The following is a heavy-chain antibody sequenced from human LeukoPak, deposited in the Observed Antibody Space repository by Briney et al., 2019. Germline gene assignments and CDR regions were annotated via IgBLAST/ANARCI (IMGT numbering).Heavy chain of an antibody. Sequence: GGSLRLSCAASGFTFSSYGMHWVRQAPGKGLEWVAFIRYDGSNKYYADSVKGRFTISRDNSKNTLYLQMNSLRAEGTAVYYCEQQQLVVWGQGTLVTVSS. CDR1: GFTFSSYG. D-gene: IGHD6-13*01. CDR3: EQQQLVV. V-gene: IGHV3-30*02. CDR2: IRYDGSNK. J-gene: IGHJ4*02.